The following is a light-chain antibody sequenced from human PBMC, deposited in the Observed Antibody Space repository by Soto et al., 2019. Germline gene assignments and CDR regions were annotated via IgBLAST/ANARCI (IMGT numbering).Light chain of an antibody. CDR1: QDISNY. Sequence: DIQMTQSPSSLSASVGDRVTITCQASQDISNYLNWYQQKPGKAPKLLIYDASNLETGVPSRFSGSGSGTDFTFTISSLQPEDIATYYCQQYDNLLITLGHGTRLEIK. J-gene: IGKJ5*01. CDR3: QQYDNLLIT. CDR2: DAS. V-gene: IGKV1-33*01.